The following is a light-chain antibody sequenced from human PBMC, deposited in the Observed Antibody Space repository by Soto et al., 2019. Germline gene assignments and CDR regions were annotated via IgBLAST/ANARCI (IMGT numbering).Light chain of an antibody. CDR1: QSVSSN. J-gene: IGKJ1*01. Sequence: EIVMTQSPATLSVSPGEGATLSCGASQSVSSNLAWYQQKPGQPPRLLIYGASTRATGIPARFSGSGAGTEFTLTISSLQSEDFAVYYCQQYNNWPWTFGQGTKVDIK. V-gene: IGKV3-15*01. CDR2: GAS. CDR3: QQYNNWPWT.